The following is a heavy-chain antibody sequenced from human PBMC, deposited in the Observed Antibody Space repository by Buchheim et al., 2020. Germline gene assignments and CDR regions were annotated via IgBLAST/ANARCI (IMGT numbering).Heavy chain of an antibody. V-gene: IGHV4-30-4*07. Sequence: QVQLQESGPGQVKPSQTLSLTCAVSGGSISSGGYSWSWIRQPPGKGLEWIWYIYYSGNTYSSPSLKSRVTMSVNTSQDQFSLKLTSVTAADTAVYYCARGRTPIDYWGQGTL. CDR1: GGSISSGGYS. CDR2: IYYSGNT. D-gene: IGHD1-14*01. J-gene: IGHJ4*02. CDR3: ARGRTPIDY.